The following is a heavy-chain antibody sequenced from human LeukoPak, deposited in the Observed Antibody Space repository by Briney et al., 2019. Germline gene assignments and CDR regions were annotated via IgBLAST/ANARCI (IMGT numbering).Heavy chain of an antibody. CDR2: ITSGTTYI. J-gene: IGHJ6*03. D-gene: IGHD6-19*01. CDR1: GFTFSDYN. Sequence: PGGSLRLSCAASGFTFSDYNMNWVRQSPEKGLEWVSSITSGTTYIYYADSVRGRFTLSRDNAKNSLYLQMNSLRAEDMALYYCAKDISGMSGWSDGDYYMDVWGKGTTVTVSS. V-gene: IGHV3-21*04. CDR3: AKDISGMSGWSDGDYYMDV.